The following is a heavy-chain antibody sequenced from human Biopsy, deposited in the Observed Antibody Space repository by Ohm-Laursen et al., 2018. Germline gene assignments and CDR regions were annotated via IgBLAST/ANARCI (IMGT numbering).Heavy chain of an antibody. V-gene: IGHV3-11*01. CDR1: GFTFTDYD. CDR2: ISPSSTTT. CDR3: ARNVRLEMTDHSGVTTYSRYFAMDA. J-gene: IGHJ6*02. D-gene: IGHD1-1*01. Sequence: SLRLSCAASGFTFTDYDISWVRHVPGQGLEWLAPISPSSTTTYYAGSVRGRFFISRDDAKNSVSLEMSSLRADDTALYFCARNVRLEMTDHSGVTTYSRYFAMDAWGRGTTVTVSS.